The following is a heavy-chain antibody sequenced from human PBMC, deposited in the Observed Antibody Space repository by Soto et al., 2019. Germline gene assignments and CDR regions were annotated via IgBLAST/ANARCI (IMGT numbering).Heavy chain of an antibody. CDR1: GYTFTSNS. J-gene: IGHJ4*02. CDR2: INVYNGNT. D-gene: IGHD6-19*01. V-gene: IGHV1-18*04. CDR3: ARIRSATSGWLTDY. Sequence: ASVKVSCKASGYTFTSNSIGWVRQAPGQGLEWMGWINVYNGNTKYAQQLQGRVTLTTDTSTSTAYMDLRSLRSDDTAVYYCARIRSATSGWLTDYWGQGTLVTVSS.